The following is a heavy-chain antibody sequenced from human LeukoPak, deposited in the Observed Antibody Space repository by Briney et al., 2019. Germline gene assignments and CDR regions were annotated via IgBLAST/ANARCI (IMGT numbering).Heavy chain of an antibody. CDR1: GYTFTCYG. Sequence: GASVKVSCKASGYTFTCYGNSWVRQAPGQGLEWMGWISAYNGNTNYAQKFQGRVTMTTDTSTGTAYMELRSLRSDDTAVYYCARVGYYDSSGYYALAEYFQHWGQGTLVTVSS. J-gene: IGHJ1*01. CDR3: ARVGYYDSSGYYALAEYFQH. CDR2: ISAYNGNT. V-gene: IGHV1-18*01. D-gene: IGHD3-22*01.